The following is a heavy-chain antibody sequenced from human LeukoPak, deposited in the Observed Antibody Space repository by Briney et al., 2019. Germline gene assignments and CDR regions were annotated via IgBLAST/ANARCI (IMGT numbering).Heavy chain of an antibody. Sequence: GGSLRLSCPASGFTFSTYWMSWVRPAPGKGLEWVANIKQDGSEKYYVDSVKGRFTISRDNAKNSLYLQMNSLRAEDTAVYYWARAGIVGATVGYWGQGTLVTVSS. D-gene: IGHD1-26*01. CDR2: IKQDGSEK. V-gene: IGHV3-7*01. J-gene: IGHJ4*02. CDR1: GFTFSTYW. CDR3: ARAGIVGATVGY.